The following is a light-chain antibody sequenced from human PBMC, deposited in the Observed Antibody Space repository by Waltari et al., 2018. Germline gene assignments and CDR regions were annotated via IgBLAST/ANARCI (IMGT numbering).Light chain of an antibody. CDR1: RSNVGSNT. CDR3: AAWDDSLNAYV. Sequence: QSVLTQPPSASGTPGQPVTISCSGSRSNVGSNTVNWFQQVPGTAPKLLIYSNNQRPSGVTDRFSGSKSGPSASLASSGLQSEYEADYYCAAWDDSLNAYVFGTETQVPVL. V-gene: IGLV1-44*01. CDR2: SNN. J-gene: IGLJ1*01.